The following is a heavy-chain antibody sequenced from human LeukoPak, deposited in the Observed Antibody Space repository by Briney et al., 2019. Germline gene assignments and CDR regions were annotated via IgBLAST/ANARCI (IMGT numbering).Heavy chain of an antibody. CDR2: ISGSGGST. CDR3: AKGLRYFDWFDFDY. J-gene: IGHJ4*02. Sequence: GSLRXXCAASGXTFSSYAMSWVRQAPGKGLEWVSAISGSGGSTYYADSVKGRFTISRDNSKNTLYLQMNSLRAEDTAVYYCAKGLRYFDWFDFDYWGQGTLVTVPS. CDR1: GXTFSSYA. D-gene: IGHD3-9*01. V-gene: IGHV3-23*01.